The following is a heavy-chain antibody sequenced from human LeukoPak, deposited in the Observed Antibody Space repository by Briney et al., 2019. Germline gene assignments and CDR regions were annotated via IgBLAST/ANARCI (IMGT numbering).Heavy chain of an antibody. J-gene: IGHJ3*02. CDR3: AKGRGYGNHDAFDI. CDR1: GFTFSNYA. CDR2: ISGSGGNT. Sequence: PGGSLRLSCAASGFTFSNYAMSWVRQAPGKGLEWVPAISGSGGNTYYADSGKGRFAISRDNSKNTLFLQMNSLRAEDTAIYYCAKGRGYGNHDAFDIWGQGTMVTVSS. V-gene: IGHV3-23*01. D-gene: IGHD5-18*01.